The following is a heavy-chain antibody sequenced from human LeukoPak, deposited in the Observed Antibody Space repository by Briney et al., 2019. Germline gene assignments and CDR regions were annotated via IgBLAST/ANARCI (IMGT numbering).Heavy chain of an antibody. V-gene: IGHV4-59*01. CDR3: ARSSSSPVTFDY. CDR2: IYYSGST. Sequence: SETLSLTCTVSGGSISSYYWSWIRQPPGKGLEWIGYIYYSGSTNYNPSLKSRVTISVDTSENQFSLKLSSVTAADTAVYYCARSSSSPVTFDYWGQGTLVTVSS. J-gene: IGHJ4*02. D-gene: IGHD6-6*01. CDR1: GGSISSYY.